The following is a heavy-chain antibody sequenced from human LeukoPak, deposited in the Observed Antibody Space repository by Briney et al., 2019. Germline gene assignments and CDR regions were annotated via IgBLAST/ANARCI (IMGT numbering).Heavy chain of an antibody. J-gene: IGHJ4*02. CDR3: ARTPRRLAGGDYYFDY. CDR2: IYYSAST. CDR1: GGSISSYY. V-gene: IGHV4-59*12. D-gene: IGHD3-16*01. Sequence: SETLSLTCTVSGGSISSYYWSWIRQPPGKGLEWIGYIYYSASTNYNPSLKSRVTISVDTSKNQFSLKLSSVTAADTAVYYCARTPRRLAGGDYYFDYWGQGTLVTVSS.